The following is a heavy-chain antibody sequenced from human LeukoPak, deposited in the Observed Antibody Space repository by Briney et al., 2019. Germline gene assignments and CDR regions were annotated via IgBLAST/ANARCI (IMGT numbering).Heavy chain of an antibody. CDR1: GFTFSSYG. CDR3: AKDNGHCTSHCRAFDY. CDR2: LSYDGSSE. V-gene: IGHV3-30*18. J-gene: IGHJ4*02. Sequence: QAGRSLRLSCAASGFTFSSYGMHWVRQAPGKGLEWVAVLSYDGSSEYYADSVKGRFTISRDNSKNTLYLHMNSLRAEDTAVYYCAKDNGHCTSHCRAFDYWGQGTLVTVSS. D-gene: IGHD2-2*01.